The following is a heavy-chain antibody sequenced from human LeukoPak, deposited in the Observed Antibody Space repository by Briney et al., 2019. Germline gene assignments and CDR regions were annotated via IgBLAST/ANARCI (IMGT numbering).Heavy chain of an antibody. D-gene: IGHD1-26*01. CDR2: ISWNSGSI. CDR1: GFTFDDYA. Sequence: GGSLRLSCAASGFTFDDYAMHWVRQAPGKGLEWVSGISWNSGSIGYADSVKGRFTISRDNAKNSLYLQMNSLRAEDTALYYCAKDLVGATFWYFDLWGRGTLVTVSS. J-gene: IGHJ2*01. V-gene: IGHV3-9*01. CDR3: AKDLVGATFWYFDL.